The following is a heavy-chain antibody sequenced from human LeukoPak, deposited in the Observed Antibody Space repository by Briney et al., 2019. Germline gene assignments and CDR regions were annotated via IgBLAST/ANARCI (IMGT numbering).Heavy chain of an antibody. J-gene: IGHJ4*02. CDR2: ISGSGST. Sequence: PGGSLRLSCAASGFTFSSYEMNWVRQAPGKGLEWVSYISGSGSTYYADSVKGRFTISRDNSKNTLYLQMNSLRAEDTAVYYCAKSMYYYDSSGYNYFDYWGQGTLVTVSS. D-gene: IGHD3-22*01. CDR1: GFTFSSYE. V-gene: IGHV3-23*01. CDR3: AKSMYYYDSSGYNYFDY.